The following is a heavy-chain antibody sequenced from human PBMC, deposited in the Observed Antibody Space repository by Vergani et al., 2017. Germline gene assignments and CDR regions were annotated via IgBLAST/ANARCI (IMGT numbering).Heavy chain of an antibody. V-gene: IGHV3-21*04. CDR2: ISSSSSYI. CDR1: GFTFSSYS. J-gene: IGHJ4*02. D-gene: IGHD1-7*01. CDR3: AKDRYNWNYGGGDY. Sequence: EVQLVESGGGLVKPGGSLRLSCAASGFTFSSYSMNWVRQAPGKGLEWVSSISSSSSYIYYADSVKGRFTISRDNSKNTLYLQMNSLRAEDTAVYYCAKDRYNWNYGGGDYWGQGTLVTVSS.